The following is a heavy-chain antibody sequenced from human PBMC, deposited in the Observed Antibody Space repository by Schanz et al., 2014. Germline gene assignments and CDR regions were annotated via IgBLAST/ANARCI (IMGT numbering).Heavy chain of an antibody. V-gene: IGHV3-74*01. D-gene: IGHD3-10*01. Sequence: EVQLVESGGGLVQPGGSLRLSCAASGFTFSSYWMHWVRQVPGKGLVWVSRINSVGSNTDYADSVTGRFTISRDNAKSSLYLQMNSLRAEDTAVYYCARIGGSVFDYWAQGTLVTVSS. CDR3: ARIGGSVFDY. J-gene: IGHJ4*02. CDR1: GFTFSSYW. CDR2: INSVGSNT.